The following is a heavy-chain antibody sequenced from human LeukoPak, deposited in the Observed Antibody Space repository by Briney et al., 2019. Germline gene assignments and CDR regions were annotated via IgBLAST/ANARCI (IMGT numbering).Heavy chain of an antibody. Sequence: SETLSLTCTVAGGSTSSSSSYWGWIRQPPGKGLEWIATIYYSGSTYYNPSLKSRVTISVDTSRNQFSLKLSSVTAADTAVYYCARGLKLRYFGVDFDYWGQGTLVTVSS. D-gene: IGHD3-9*01. CDR2: IYYSGST. J-gene: IGHJ4*02. V-gene: IGHV4-39*01. CDR1: GGSTSSSSSY. CDR3: ARGLKLRYFGVDFDY.